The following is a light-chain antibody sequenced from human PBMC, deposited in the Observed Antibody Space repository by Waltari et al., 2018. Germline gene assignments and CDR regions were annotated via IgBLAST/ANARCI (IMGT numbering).Light chain of an antibody. J-gene: IGKJ3*01. CDR2: DAS. CDR3: QQYSGYPFT. Sequence: DIHMTQSPSTLSASVGDRVTITCRASQNISRWLAWYHQRPGKAPKLLISDASFLQSGVPSRFSGSGSVTAFTLTISSLQPDDFAIYYCQQYSGYPFTFGPGTKVEIK. CDR1: QNISRW. V-gene: IGKV1-5*01.